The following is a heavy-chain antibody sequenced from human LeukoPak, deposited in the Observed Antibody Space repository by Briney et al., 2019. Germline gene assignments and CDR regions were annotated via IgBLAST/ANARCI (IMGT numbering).Heavy chain of an antibody. Sequence: EASVKVSCKASGYTFTSYGVSWVRQAPGQGLEWMGWISAYNGNTNYAQKLQGRVTMTTDTSTSTAYMELSSLRSEDTAVYYCARALAYYDSSGPFDYWGQGTLVTVSS. J-gene: IGHJ4*02. V-gene: IGHV1-18*01. CDR3: ARALAYYDSSGPFDY. CDR2: ISAYNGNT. CDR1: GYTFTSYG. D-gene: IGHD3-22*01.